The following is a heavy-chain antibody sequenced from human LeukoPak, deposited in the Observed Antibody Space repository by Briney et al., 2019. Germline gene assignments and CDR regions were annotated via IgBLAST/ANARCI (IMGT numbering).Heavy chain of an antibody. D-gene: IGHD7-27*01. CDR1: GFTFSSYA. V-gene: IGHV3-23*01. CDR3: AKDGSNWVFDY. Sequence: GGSLRLSCAASGFTFSSYAMHWVRQAPGKGLEWVSAISGSGVSTYYADSVKGRFTISRDNSKNTLYLQLNSLRAEDTAVYYCAKDGSNWVFDYWGQGTLVTVSS. CDR2: ISGSGVST. J-gene: IGHJ4*02.